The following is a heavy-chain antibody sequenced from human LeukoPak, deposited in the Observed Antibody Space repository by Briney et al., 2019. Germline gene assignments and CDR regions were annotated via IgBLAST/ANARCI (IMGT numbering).Heavy chain of an antibody. CDR2: INHSGST. D-gene: IGHD4-17*01. J-gene: IGHJ6*02. CDR3: AMGDNYGDYGRMDV. Sequence: SETLSLTCAVYGGSFSGYYWSWIRQPPGKGLEWIGEINHSGSTNYNPSLKSRVTISVDTSKNQFSLKLSSVTAADTAVYCCAMGDNYGDYGRMDVWGQGTTVTVSS. V-gene: IGHV4-34*01. CDR1: GGSFSGYY.